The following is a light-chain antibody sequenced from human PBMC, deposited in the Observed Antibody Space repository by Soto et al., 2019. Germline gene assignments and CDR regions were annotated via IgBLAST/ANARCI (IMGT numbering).Light chain of an antibody. CDR1: SGHSNYA. CDR2: RNSDGSH. CDR3: QTWGSGIVV. J-gene: IGLJ2*01. V-gene: IGLV4-69*01. Sequence: QSVLTQSPSASASLGASVKLTCTLSSGHSNYAIAWHQQQSEKGPRYLMKRNSDGSHSKGDGIPDRFSGSSSGAERYLTISSLQSEDEADYYCQTWGSGIVVFGGGTKVTVL.